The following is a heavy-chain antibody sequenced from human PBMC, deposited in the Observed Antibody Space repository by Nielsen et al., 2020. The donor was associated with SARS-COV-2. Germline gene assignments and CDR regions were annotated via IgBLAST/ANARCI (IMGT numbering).Heavy chain of an antibody. V-gene: IGHV3-30-3*01. D-gene: IGHD1-26*01. CDR2: ISYDGSNK. CDR3: ARDRVGATSIGYYYYYYGMDV. CDR1: GFTFSSYA. Sequence: GRSLRLSCAASGFTFSSYAMHWVRQAPGKGLEWVAVISYDGSNKYYADSVKGRFTISRDNSKNTLYLQMNSLRAEDTAVYYCARDRVGATSIGYYYYYYGMDVWGQGTTVTVSS. J-gene: IGHJ6*02.